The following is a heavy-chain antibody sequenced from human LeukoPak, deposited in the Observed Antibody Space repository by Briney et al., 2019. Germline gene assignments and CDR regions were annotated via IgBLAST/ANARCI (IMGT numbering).Heavy chain of an antibody. D-gene: IGHD1-7*01. CDR3: ALQPCNWNSLLDY. Sequence: ASVKVSCKASGYTFTSYYMHWVRQAPGQGLEWMGIINPSGGSTSYAQKFQGRVTMTRDMSTSTVYMELSSLRSEDTAVYYCALQPCNWNSLLDYWGQGTLVTVSS. J-gene: IGHJ4*02. CDR1: GYTFTSYY. V-gene: IGHV1-46*01. CDR2: INPSGGST.